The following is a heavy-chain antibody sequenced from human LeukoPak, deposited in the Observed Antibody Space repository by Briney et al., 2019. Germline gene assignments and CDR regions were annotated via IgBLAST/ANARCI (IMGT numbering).Heavy chain of an antibody. V-gene: IGHV6-1*01. CDR2: TYYRSKWYN. CDR3: AREGFWSGSQDHYYGMDV. Sequence: SQTLSLTCAISGDSVSSNSAAWNWIRQSPSRGLEWLGRTYYRSKWYNDYAVSVKSRVLINPDTSKNQFSLQLNSVTPEDTAVYYCAREGFWSGSQDHYYGMDVWGQGTTVTVSS. D-gene: IGHD3-3*01. CDR1: GDSVSSNSAA. J-gene: IGHJ6*02.